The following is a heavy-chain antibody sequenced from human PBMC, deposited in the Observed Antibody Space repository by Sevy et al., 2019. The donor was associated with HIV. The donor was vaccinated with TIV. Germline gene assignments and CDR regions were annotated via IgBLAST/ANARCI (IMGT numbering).Heavy chain of an antibody. CDR2: ISYDGSNK. V-gene: IGHV3-30-3*01. D-gene: IGHD2-2*02. CDR1: GFTFSSYA. Sequence: GGSLRLSCAASGFTFSSYAMHWVRQAPGKGLEWVAVISYDGSNKYYADSVKGRFTISRDNSKNTLYLQMNSLRAGDTAVYYCARGGYCSSTSCYRDYYYYGMDVWGQGTTVTVSS. CDR3: ARGGYCSSTSCYRDYYYYGMDV. J-gene: IGHJ6*02.